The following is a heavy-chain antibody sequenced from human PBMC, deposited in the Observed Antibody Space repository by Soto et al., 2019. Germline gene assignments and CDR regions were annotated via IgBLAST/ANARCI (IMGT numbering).Heavy chain of an antibody. D-gene: IGHD3-22*01. CDR2: IIPILGIA. V-gene: IGHV1-69*08. CDR3: ARDFDSSGYSLDY. CDR1: GGTFSSYT. J-gene: IGHJ4*02. Sequence: QVQLVQSGAEVKKPGSSVKVSCKASGGTFSSYTISWVRQAPGQGLEWMGRIIPILGIANYAQKFQGRVTITAEKSTSTAYMELSSLRSEDTAVYYCARDFDSSGYSLDYWGQGTLVTVSS.